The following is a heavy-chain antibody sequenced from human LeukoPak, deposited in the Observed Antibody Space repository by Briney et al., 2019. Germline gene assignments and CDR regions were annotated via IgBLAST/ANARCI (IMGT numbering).Heavy chain of an antibody. CDR2: ISPHNGNT. CDR3: ARELPRSGSSFRFFDY. V-gene: IGHV1-18*01. CDR1: GYTFTSYA. J-gene: IGHJ4*02. D-gene: IGHD6-6*01. Sequence: ASVKVSCKASGYTFTSYAMHWVRQAPGQRLEWMGWISPHNGNTNYAQKLQGRVTMTTDTSTSTAYMELRSLRSDDTAVYYCARELPRSGSSFRFFDYWGQGTLVTVSS.